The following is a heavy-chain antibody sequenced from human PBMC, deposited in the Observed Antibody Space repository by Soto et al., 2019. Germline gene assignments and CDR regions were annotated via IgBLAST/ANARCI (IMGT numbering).Heavy chain of an antibody. CDR3: ARASGSYYEYYFDY. CDR2: IYYSGGT. D-gene: IGHD1-26*01. J-gene: IGHJ4*02. CDR1: GGSVSSGSYY. V-gene: IGHV4-61*01. Sequence: PSETLSLTCTVSGGSVSSGSYYWSWIRQPPGMGLEWIGYIYYSGGTNYNPSLKSRVTISVDTSKNQFSLKLSSVTAADTAVYYCARASGSYYEYYFDYWGQGTLVTVPQ.